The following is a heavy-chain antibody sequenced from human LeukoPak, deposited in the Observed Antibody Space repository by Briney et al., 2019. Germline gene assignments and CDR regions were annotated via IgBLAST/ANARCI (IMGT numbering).Heavy chain of an antibody. CDR2: IYYSGTT. J-gene: IGHJ4*02. CDR3: ARDYYDSSGYYSYFDY. Sequence: SETLSLTCTVSGGSISNYYWSWIRQPPGKGLEWIGYIYYSGTTKYNPSLKSRVTISVDTSKNQFSLRLSSVTAADTAVYYCARDYYDSSGYYSYFDYWGQGTLVTVFS. CDR1: GGSISNYY. D-gene: IGHD3-22*01. V-gene: IGHV4-59*01.